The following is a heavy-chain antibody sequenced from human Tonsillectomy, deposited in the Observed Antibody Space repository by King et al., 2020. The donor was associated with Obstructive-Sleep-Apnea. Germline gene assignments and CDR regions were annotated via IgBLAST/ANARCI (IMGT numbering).Heavy chain of an antibody. Sequence: VQLVESGGGLVQPGGSLRISCAASGFTFRSYSMNWVRHAPGKGLEWVSYISSSSSTIYYADSVNGRFTISRDNAKNSLYLQINSLRAEDTAVYYCARDVKGAADYWGQGTLVTVSS. J-gene: IGHJ4*02. CDR1: GFTFRSYS. V-gene: IGHV3-48*04. D-gene: IGHD1-26*01. CDR3: ARDVKGAADY. CDR2: ISSSSSTI.